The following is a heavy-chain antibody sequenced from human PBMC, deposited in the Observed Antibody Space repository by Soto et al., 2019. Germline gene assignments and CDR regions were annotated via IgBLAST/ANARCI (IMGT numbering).Heavy chain of an antibody. V-gene: IGHV1-24*01. CDR1: GYTLTELS. CDR3: ATAGSEWELPTSLYYYYGMDV. Sequence: ASVKVSCKVSGYTLTELSMHWVRQAPGKGLEWMGGFDPEDGEAIYAQKFQGRVTMTEDTSTDTAYMELSSLRSEDTAVYYCATAGSEWELPTSLYYYYGMDVWGQGTTVTVS. CDR2: FDPEDGEA. D-gene: IGHD1-26*01. J-gene: IGHJ6*02.